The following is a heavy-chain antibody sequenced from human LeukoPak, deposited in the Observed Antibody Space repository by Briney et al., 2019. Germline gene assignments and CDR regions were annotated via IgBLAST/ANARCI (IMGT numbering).Heavy chain of an antibody. V-gene: IGHV4-38-2*02. CDR3: ARVRLRTNGIGSFDY. J-gene: IGHJ4*02. D-gene: IGHD2-8*01. CDR1: GYSISSGYY. Sequence: SETLSLTCTVSGYSISSGYYWGWIRQPPGKGLEWIGSIYHSGSTYYNQSPKSRDTISVDTSKNQFSLKLSSVTAADTAVYYCARVRLRTNGIGSFDYWGQGTLVTVSS. CDR2: IYHSGST.